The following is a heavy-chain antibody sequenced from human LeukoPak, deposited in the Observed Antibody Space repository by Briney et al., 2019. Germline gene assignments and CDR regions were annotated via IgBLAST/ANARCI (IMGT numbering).Heavy chain of an antibody. CDR2: IKSKTDGGTT. J-gene: IGHJ4*02. V-gene: IGHV3-15*07. Sequence: GGSLRLSCAASGFTFSNAWMNWVRQAPGKGLEWVGRIKSKTDGGTTDYAAPVKGRFTISRDDSKNTLYLQMNSLKTEDTAVYYCTTRVGSGYITTDHWGQGTLVTVSS. D-gene: IGHD3-22*01. CDR1: GFTFSNAW. CDR3: TTRVGSGYITTDH.